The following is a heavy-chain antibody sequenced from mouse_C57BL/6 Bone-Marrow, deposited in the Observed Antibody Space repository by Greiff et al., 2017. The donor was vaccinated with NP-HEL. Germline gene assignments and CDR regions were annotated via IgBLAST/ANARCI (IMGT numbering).Heavy chain of an antibody. V-gene: IGHV1-26*01. CDR2: INPNNGGT. Sequence: EVQLQQSGPELVKPGASVKISCKASGYTFTDYYMNWVKQSHGKSLEWIGDINPNNGGTSYNQKFKGKATLTVDKSSSTAYMELRSLTSEDSAVDYCARRVVSYWYFDVWGTGTTVTVSS. J-gene: IGHJ1*03. CDR1: GYTFTDYY. D-gene: IGHD1-1*01. CDR3: ARRVVSYWYFDV.